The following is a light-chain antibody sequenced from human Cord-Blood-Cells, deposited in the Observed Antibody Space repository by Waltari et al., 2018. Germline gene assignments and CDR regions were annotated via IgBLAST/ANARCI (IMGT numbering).Light chain of an antibody. CDR3: QSYDSSNQV. J-gene: IGLJ3*02. CDR2: EDN. Sequence: NFMLTQPHSVSESPGQTVTISCTRSSGSIASNYVQWYQQRPGSAPTTVIYEDNQRPSWVPDRFSGSIDSSSNSASLTISGLKTEDEADYYCQSYDSSNQVFGGGTKLTVL. V-gene: IGLV6-57*03. CDR1: SGSIASNY.